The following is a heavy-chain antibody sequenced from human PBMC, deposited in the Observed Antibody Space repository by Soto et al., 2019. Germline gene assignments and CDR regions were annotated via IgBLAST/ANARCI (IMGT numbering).Heavy chain of an antibody. CDR3: VKVPATGYYYDSSGYYYFDY. CDR1: GYTFTSYG. Sequence: QVQLVQSGAEVKKPGASVKVSCKASGYTFTSYGISWVRQAPGQGLEWMGWISTYNSNTNYAQKYQGRVTMTSATSTSTAYMELRSLRSGDRAVYYSVKVPATGYYYDSSGYYYFDYWGQGTLVTVSS. V-gene: IGHV1-18*01. D-gene: IGHD3-22*01. J-gene: IGHJ4*02. CDR2: ISTYNSNT.